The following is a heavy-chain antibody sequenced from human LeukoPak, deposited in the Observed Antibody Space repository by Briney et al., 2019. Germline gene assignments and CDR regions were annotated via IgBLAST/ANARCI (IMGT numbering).Heavy chain of an antibody. CDR3: ARGKNKNRVGATAEYFQH. CDR1: GYTFNGYY. D-gene: IGHD1-26*01. Sequence: ASVKVSCKASGYTFNGYYMHWVRQAPGQGLEWMGWINPNSGGTNYAQKFQGRVTMTRDTSISTAYMEMSRLRSADTAVYYCARGKNKNRVGATAEYFQHWGQGTLVTVSS. J-gene: IGHJ1*01. V-gene: IGHV1-2*02. CDR2: INPNSGGT.